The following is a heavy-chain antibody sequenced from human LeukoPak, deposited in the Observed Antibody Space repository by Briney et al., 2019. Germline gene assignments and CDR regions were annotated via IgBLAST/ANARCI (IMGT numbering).Heavy chain of an antibody. CDR2: IVQNGDIT. J-gene: IGHJ4*02. CDR3: AKDQGDFDY. CDR1: GFTFTNYA. Sequence: PGGSLRLSCAASGFTFTNYAMSWVRQAPGKGLEWVSSIVQNGDITKYADSVKGRFTISRDNSKNTLYLQMNSLRTEDTAVYYCAKDQGDFDYWGQGTLVTVSS. V-gene: IGHV3-23*01.